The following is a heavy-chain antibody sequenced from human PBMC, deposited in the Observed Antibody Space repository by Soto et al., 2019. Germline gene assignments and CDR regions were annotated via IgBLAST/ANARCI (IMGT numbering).Heavy chain of an antibody. CDR1: GGSISSGVYS. CDR2: IYHSGST. CDR3: VATTMAYYYGMDV. V-gene: IGHV4-30-2*01. D-gene: IGHD5-12*01. Sequence: SETLSLTCAVSGGSISSGVYSWSWIRQPPGKGLEWIGYIYHSGSTYYNPSLKSRVTISVDRSKNHFSLNLTSVTAADTAVYYSVATTMAYYYGMDVWGQGTAVTVSS. J-gene: IGHJ6*02.